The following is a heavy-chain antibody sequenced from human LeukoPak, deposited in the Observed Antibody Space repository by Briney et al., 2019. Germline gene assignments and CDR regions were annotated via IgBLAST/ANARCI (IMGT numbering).Heavy chain of an antibody. CDR3: ARDLRGDTIEYNWFDP. D-gene: IGHD3-9*01. V-gene: IGHV1-18*01. Sequence: GASVKVSCKASGYTFTSYGISWVRQAPGQGLEWMGWISAYNGNTNYAQKLQGRVTMTTDTSTSTAYMELRSLRSDDTAVYYCARDLRGDTIEYNWFDPWGQGTLVTVCS. CDR2: ISAYNGNT. CDR1: GYTFTSYG. J-gene: IGHJ5*02.